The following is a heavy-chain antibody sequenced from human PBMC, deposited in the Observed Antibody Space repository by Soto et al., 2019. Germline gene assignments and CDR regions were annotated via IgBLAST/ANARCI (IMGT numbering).Heavy chain of an antibody. Sequence: EVQLLESGGGLVQPGGSLRLSCAASGFPFSTYAMSWVRQAPGKGLEWVSGISGSGDTTYYADSVKGRFTISRDNSKNTLYLQMNSLRAEDTAVYYCAKDEAYSTSWYCAFDIWGQGTLVTVSS. V-gene: IGHV3-23*01. D-gene: IGHD6-13*01. J-gene: IGHJ3*02. CDR1: GFPFSTYA. CDR3: AKDEAYSTSWYCAFDI. CDR2: ISGSGDTT.